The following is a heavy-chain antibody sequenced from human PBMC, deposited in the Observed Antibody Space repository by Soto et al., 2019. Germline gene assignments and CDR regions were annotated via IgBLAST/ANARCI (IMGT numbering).Heavy chain of an antibody. CDR1: GFTFSDHA. Sequence: QVQLVESGGGVVPPGRSLRLSCAASGFTFSDHAMHWVRQAPGKGLEWVAVISPDGGTEGQADSVKGRFAISRDNSNNTVFLEMNSLTREDTAVYYCARRFLEWFNNGLDGWGQGTTVTVSS. V-gene: IGHV3-30*09. J-gene: IGHJ6*02. D-gene: IGHD3-3*01. CDR2: ISPDGGTE. CDR3: ARRFLEWFNNGLDG.